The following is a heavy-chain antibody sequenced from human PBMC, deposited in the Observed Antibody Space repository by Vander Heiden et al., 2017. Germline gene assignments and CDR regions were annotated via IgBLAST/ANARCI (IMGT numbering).Heavy chain of an antibody. CDR1: GFPFSSYA. CDR3: AKMGITIFGVDYYFDY. D-gene: IGHD3-3*01. V-gene: IGHV3-23*01. Sequence: EVQLLESGGGLVQPGGSLSLSCSASGFPFSSYARGWVRQAPGKGLEWVSAISGSGGSTYYADSVKGRFTISRDNSKNTLYLQMNSLRAEDTAVYYCAKMGITIFGVDYYFDYWGQGTLVTVSS. J-gene: IGHJ4*02. CDR2: ISGSGGST.